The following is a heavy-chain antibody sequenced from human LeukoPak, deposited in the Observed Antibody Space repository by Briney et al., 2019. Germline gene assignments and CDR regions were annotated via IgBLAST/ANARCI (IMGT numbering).Heavy chain of an antibody. D-gene: IGHD3-10*01. Sequence: GGSLRLSCAASGFTFSSYGMHWVRQAPGKGLERVAVISYDGSNKYYADSVKGRFTISRDNSKNTLYLQMNSLRAEDTAVYYCARGDYYGSGSYYTGYWGQGTLVTVSS. CDR2: ISYDGSNK. V-gene: IGHV3-30*03. CDR3: ARGDYYGSGSYYTGY. J-gene: IGHJ4*02. CDR1: GFTFSSYG.